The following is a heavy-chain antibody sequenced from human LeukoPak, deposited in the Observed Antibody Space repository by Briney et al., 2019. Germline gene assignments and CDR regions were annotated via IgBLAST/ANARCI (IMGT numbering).Heavy chain of an antibody. V-gene: IGHV5-51*01. D-gene: IGHD6-13*01. CDR3: ARLDRYSRLYNWLDP. J-gene: IGHJ5*02. CDR1: GYSFTSYW. CDR2: IYPGDSDT. Sequence: KLGESLKISCKGSGYSFTSYWIGWVRQMPGKGLEWMGIIYPGDSDTRYSPSFQGQVTISADKSISTAYLQWSSLKASDTAMYYCARLDRYSRLYNWLDPWGQGTLVTVSS.